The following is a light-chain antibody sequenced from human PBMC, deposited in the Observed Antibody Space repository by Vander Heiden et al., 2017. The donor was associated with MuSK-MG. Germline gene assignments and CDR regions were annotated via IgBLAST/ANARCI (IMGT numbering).Light chain of an antibody. Sequence: DIQMTQAPSTLSASVGDRVTITCRASQTINTWLAWYQQKPGKAPRLLISDASSLESGVPKRFRGSGSGTVFTLTISSLQPNDFATYYCQQYENSWGTCGKGTKVEIK. CDR2: DAS. CDR3: QQYENSWGT. CDR1: QTINTW. V-gene: IGKV1-5*01. J-gene: IGKJ1*01.